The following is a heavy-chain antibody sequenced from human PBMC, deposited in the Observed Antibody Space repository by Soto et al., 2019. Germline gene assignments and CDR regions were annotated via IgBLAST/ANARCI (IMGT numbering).Heavy chain of an antibody. D-gene: IGHD5-12*01. CDR2: INPNSGGT. Sequence: QVQLVQSGTEVKKPGASVKVSCKASGYTFIGYYIHWVRQAPGRGLEWVGWINPNSGGTTYAQKFQGRVTMTRDTSISTAFMELSRLKSDDTAVYFCARHSGYDYVFDYWGQGTPVTVSS. J-gene: IGHJ4*02. V-gene: IGHV1-2*02. CDR1: GYTFIGYY. CDR3: ARHSGYDYVFDY.